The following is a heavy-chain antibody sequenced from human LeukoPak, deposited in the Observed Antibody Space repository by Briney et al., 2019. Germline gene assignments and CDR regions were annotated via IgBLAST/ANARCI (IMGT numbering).Heavy chain of an antibody. J-gene: IGHJ4*02. CDR2: INPNSGGT. V-gene: IGHV1-2*02. Sequence: GASVKVSCKASGYTFTAYYMHWLRQDPGQGLEWMGVINPNSGGTNYPQKFQGRVTMTSDTSISTAYMELSRLTSDDTAVYFCARDSKSHYYDSSGYLPYFDYWGQGTLVTVSS. CDR3: ARDSKSHYYDSSGYLPYFDY. CDR1: GYTFTAYY. D-gene: IGHD3-22*01.